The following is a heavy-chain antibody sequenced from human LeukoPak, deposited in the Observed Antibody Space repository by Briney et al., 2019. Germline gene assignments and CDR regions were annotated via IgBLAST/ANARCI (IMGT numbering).Heavy chain of an antibody. CDR1: GASISSGSNY. Sequence: SETLSLTCSVSGASISSGSNYWGWIRQPPGKTLEWIGSIYSSGSTYYNPSLKSRVIIIIDTPKNHFSLTLSSVTAADTAVYYCARGNSQQLFTYYYMDVWGKGTTVTISS. D-gene: IGHD6-13*01. J-gene: IGHJ6*03. CDR2: IYSSGST. V-gene: IGHV4-39*07. CDR3: ARGNSQQLFTYYYMDV.